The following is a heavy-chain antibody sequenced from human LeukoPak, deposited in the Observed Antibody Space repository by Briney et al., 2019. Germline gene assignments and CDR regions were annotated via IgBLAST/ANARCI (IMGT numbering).Heavy chain of an antibody. CDR3: ARALAFDY. CDR2: FYYRGCT. D-gene: IGHD3-16*01. CDR1: TGYVISGSYY. Sequence: SETLSLTCTVATGYVISGSYYRSSIRQPPGKVLEWIGFFYYRGCTHYNPSLNISVAISLATSTYLYSMNLTSVTTAVSALSYCARALAFDYWGQGTLVTDSS. J-gene: IGHJ4*02. V-gene: IGHV4-61*01.